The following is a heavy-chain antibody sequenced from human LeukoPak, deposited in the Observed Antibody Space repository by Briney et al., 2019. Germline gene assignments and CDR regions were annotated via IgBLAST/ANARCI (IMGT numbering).Heavy chain of an antibody. D-gene: IGHD3-22*01. J-gene: IGHJ6*03. Sequence: PGGSLRLSCAASGFTFSSYSMNWVRQAPGKGLEWVSYISSSSSTIYYADSVKGRFTISRDNAKNSLYLQMNSLRAEDTAVYYCAREVGVYYDSSGYYPSFLYYYMDVWGKGTTVTISS. V-gene: IGHV3-48*01. CDR2: ISSSSSTI. CDR3: AREVGVYYDSSGYYPSFLYYYMDV. CDR1: GFTFSSYS.